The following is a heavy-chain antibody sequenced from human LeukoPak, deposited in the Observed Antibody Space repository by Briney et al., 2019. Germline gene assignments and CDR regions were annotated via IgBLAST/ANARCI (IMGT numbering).Heavy chain of an antibody. V-gene: IGHV3-21*01. J-gene: IGHJ4*02. CDR2: ISSSSSYI. CDR1: GFTFSSYS. CDR3: ARIVAVAGTDY. Sequence: GGSLGLSCAASGFTFSSYSMNWVRQAPGKGLEWVSSISSSSSYIYYADSVKGRFTISRDNAKNSLYLQMNSLRAEDTAVYYCARIVAVAGTDYWGQGTLVTVSS. D-gene: IGHD6-19*01.